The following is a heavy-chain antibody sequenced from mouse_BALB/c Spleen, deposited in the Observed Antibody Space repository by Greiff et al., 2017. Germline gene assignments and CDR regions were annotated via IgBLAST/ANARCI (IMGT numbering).Heavy chain of an antibody. J-gene: IGHJ4*01. CDR1: GFNIKDTY. D-gene: IGHD1-1*01. CDR2: IDPANGNT. CDR3: ARYLRYAMDY. V-gene: IGHV14-3*02. Sequence: VQLQQSGAELVKPGASVKLSCTASGFNIKDTYMHWVKQRPEQGLEWIGRIDPANGNTKYDPKFQGKATITADTSSNTASLQLSSLTSEDTAVYYCARYLRYAMDYWGQGTSVTVSS.